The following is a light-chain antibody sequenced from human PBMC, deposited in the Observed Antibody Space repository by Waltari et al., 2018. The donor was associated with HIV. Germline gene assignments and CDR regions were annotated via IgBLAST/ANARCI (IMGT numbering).Light chain of an antibody. CDR2: CAS. J-gene: IGKJ2*01. CDR3: QQYNNWPPAT. V-gene: IGKV3-15*01. Sequence: EIIMTQSPATLSVSLGERATLSCRASQSIGSNLAWYQQKPGQAPRLLIYCASTRATGIPARFIGSGSGTVFTLTISSLQSEDFAVYYCQQYNNWPPATFGQGTKLEIK. CDR1: QSIGSN.